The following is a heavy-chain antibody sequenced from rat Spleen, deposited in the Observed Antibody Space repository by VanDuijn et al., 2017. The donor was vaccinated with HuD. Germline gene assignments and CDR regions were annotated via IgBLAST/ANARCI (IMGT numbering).Heavy chain of an antibody. CDR1: GFSLTNNG. V-gene: IGHV2-1*01. CDR3: TRRGIITTTFDH. Sequence: QVQLKESGPGLVQPSQTLSLTCTVSGFSLTNNGVHWVRQPPGKGLEWMGGLWGDGSTDYNSALKSRLSISRDTAKSQVFLKMNSLETEDTAIYFCTRRGIITTTFDHWGQGVMVTVSS. CDR2: LWGDGST. J-gene: IGHJ2*01. D-gene: IGHD1-10*01.